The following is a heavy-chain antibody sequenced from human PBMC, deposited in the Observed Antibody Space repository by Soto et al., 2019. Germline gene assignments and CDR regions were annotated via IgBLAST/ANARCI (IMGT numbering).Heavy chain of an antibody. J-gene: IGHJ4*02. V-gene: IGHV3-30-3*01. CDR1: RFTFSSYA. CDR2: ISYDGSNK. D-gene: IGHD1-26*01. Sequence: QVQLVESGGGVVQPGRSLRLSCAASRFTFSSYAMHWVRQAPGKGLEWVAVISYDGSNKYYADSVKGRFTISRDNSKNTLYLQMNSLRAEDTAVYYCARDISGWGGFIVGATMAYWGQGTLVTVSS. CDR3: ARDISGWGGFIVGATMAY.